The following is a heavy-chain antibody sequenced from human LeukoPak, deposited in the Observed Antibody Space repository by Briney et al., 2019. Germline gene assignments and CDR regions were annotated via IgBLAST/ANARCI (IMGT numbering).Heavy chain of an antibody. CDR2: ISYDGSNK. V-gene: IGHV3-30*18. CDR1: GFTFSSYG. J-gene: IGHJ6*02. Sequence: GGSLRLSCAASGFTFSSYGMHWVRQAPGKGLEWVAVISYDGSNKYYADSVKGRLTISRDNSKNTLYLQMNSLRAEDTAVYYCAKNNPLSGLYYYYYGMDVWGQGPRSPSP. CDR3: AKNNPLSGLYYYYYGMDV. D-gene: IGHD1/OR15-1a*01.